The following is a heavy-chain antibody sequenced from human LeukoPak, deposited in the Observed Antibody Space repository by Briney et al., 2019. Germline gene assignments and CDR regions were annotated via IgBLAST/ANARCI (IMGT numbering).Heavy chain of an antibody. CDR3: GGSYSRYYYGMDV. J-gene: IGHJ6*02. D-gene: IGHD1-26*01. CDR1: GGSISSYY. Sequence: PSQTLSLTCTVSGGSISSYYWSWIRQPPGKGLEWIGYIYYSGSTNYNPSLKSRVTISVDTSKNQFSLKLSSVTAADTAVYYCGGSYSRYYYGMDVWGQGTTVTVSS. V-gene: IGHV4-59*01. CDR2: IYYSGST.